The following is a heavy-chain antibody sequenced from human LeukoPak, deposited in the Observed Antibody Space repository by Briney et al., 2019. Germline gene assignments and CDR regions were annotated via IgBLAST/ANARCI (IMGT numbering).Heavy chain of an antibody. J-gene: IGHJ4*02. CDR3: AKDILAAGLFFDY. CDR1: GFTFSDYY. D-gene: IGHD6-13*01. V-gene: IGHV3-11*01. CDR2: ISSSGSTI. Sequence: GGSLRLSCAASGFTFSDYYMGWIRQAPGKGLEWVSYISSSGSTIYYADSVKGRLTISRDNAKNSLYLQMNTLRAEDTAVYYCAKDILAAGLFFDYWGQGTLVTVSS.